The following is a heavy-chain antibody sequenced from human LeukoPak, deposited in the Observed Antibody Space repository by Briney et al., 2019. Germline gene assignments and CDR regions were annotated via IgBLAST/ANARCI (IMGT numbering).Heavy chain of an antibody. V-gene: IGHV4-39*01. Sequence: PSETLSLTCSVSGGSISSSSYYWGWIRQPPGKGLEWIGSINYNGNTYYNASLKSRVTISVDTSKNQFSLKLNSVTAADTAVYYCASPSISSSTYDYWGQGILVTVSS. CDR2: INYNGNT. D-gene: IGHD6-6*01. CDR1: GGSISSSSYY. J-gene: IGHJ4*02. CDR3: ASPSISSSTYDY.